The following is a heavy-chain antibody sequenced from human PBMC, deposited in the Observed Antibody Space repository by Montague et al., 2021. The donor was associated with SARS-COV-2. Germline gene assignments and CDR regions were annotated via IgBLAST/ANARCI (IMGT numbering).Heavy chain of an antibody. CDR3: ARVGRQQLVRLSGMDV. J-gene: IGHJ6*02. D-gene: IGHD6-13*01. V-gene: IGHV6-1*01. CDR1: GDSVSSNSAA. Sequence: AISGDSVSSNSAAWNWIRQSPSRGLEWLGRTYYRSKWYNDYALXVKSRITINPDTSKNQFSLQLSSVTAADTAVYYCARVGRQQLVRLSGMDVWGQGTTVTVSS. CDR2: TYYRSKWYN.